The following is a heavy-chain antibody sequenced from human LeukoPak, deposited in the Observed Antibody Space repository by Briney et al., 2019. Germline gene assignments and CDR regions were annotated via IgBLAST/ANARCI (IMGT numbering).Heavy chain of an antibody. J-gene: IGHJ4*02. V-gene: IGHV1-2*02. D-gene: IGHD6-25*01. CDR1: GYTFTDYY. CDR2: INPKSGVP. Sequence: GASVKVSCKASGYTFTDYYIHWVRQAPGQGLEWMGWINPKSGVPNYAQKFEGTVTMTSDTSITTTAYMELTRLRSDDTAVYYCARGGIAAPADYWGQGTLVTVSS. CDR3: ARGGIAAPADY.